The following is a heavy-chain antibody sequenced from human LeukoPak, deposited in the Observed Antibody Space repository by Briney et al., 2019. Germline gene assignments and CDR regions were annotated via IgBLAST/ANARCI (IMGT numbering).Heavy chain of an antibody. V-gene: IGHV3-21*04. D-gene: IGHD6-13*01. J-gene: IGHJ2*01. CDR2: ISSSSSYI. Sequence: GGSLRLSCAASGFTFSNYSMDWVRQAPGKGLEWVSSISSSSSYIFYADSVKGRFTIFRDNAKNSLYLQMNSLRAEDTAVYYCARDYSGFWYFDLWGRGTLVTVSS. CDR1: GFTFSNYS. CDR3: ARDYSGFWYFDL.